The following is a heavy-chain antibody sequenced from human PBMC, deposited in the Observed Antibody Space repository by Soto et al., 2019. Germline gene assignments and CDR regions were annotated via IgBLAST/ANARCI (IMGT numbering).Heavy chain of an antibody. V-gene: IGHV1-69*13. CDR2: IIPIFGTA. CDR3: ARDQMAYYYGSGGRNWFDP. J-gene: IGHJ5*02. Sequence: VKVSCKASGGTFSSYAISWVRQAPGQGLEWMGGIIPIFGTANYAQKFQGRVTITADESTSTAYMELSSLRSEDTAVYYCARDQMAYYYGSGGRNWFDPWGQGTLVTVSS. D-gene: IGHD3-10*01. CDR1: GGTFSSYA.